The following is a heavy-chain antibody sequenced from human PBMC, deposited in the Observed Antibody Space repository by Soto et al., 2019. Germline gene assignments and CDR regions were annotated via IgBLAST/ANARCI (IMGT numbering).Heavy chain of an antibody. D-gene: IGHD6-13*01. CDR3: ARSSQQLPPGYYYYYMDV. Sequence: SETLSLTCTVSGGSISSYYWSWIRQPPGKGLEWIGYIYYSGSTNYNPSLKSRVTISVDTSKNQFSLKLSSVTAADTAVYYCARSSQQLPPGYYYYYMDVWGKGTTVTVSS. J-gene: IGHJ6*03. V-gene: IGHV4-59*01. CDR1: GGSISSYY. CDR2: IYYSGST.